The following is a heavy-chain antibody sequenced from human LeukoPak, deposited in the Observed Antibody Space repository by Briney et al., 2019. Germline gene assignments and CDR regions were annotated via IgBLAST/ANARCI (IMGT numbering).Heavy chain of an antibody. J-gene: IGHJ4*02. V-gene: IGHV1-2*02. Sequence: ASVNVSCMASGYTFTGYYMHWVRQAPGQGLEWMGWMNPNSGGTNYAQKFQGRVTMTRDTSINPAYMELSRLRSEDTAVYYCARARTRREYPGYSGYALNYWGQGTLVTVSS. D-gene: IGHD5-12*01. CDR3: ARARTRREYPGYSGYALNY. CDR1: GYTFTGYY. CDR2: MNPNSGGT.